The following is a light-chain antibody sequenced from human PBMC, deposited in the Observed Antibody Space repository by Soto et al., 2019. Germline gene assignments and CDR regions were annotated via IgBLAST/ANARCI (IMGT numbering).Light chain of an antibody. CDR2: RAS. J-gene: IGKJ4*01. Sequence: EIVMTQSPATLAASPGETVTLSCGASQSLSGNLAWYQQKPGQAPRLLIFRASTRATGIPARFSGSGSGTDFTLTISSLEPEDFAVYYCQQRSNWLTFGGGTKVDIK. CDR1: QSLSGN. CDR3: QQRSNWLT. V-gene: IGKV3-11*01.